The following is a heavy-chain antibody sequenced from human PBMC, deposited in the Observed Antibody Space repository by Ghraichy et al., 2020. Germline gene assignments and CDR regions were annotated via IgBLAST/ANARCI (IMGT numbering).Heavy chain of an antibody. V-gene: IGHV3-64D*06. Sequence: GGSLRLSCSASGFTFSSYAMHWVRQAPGKGLEYVSAISSNGGSTYYADSVKGRFTISRDNSKNTLYLQMSSLRAEDTAVYYCVRVDTAMVVPYNWFDPWGQGTLVTVSS. CDR1: GFTFSSYA. D-gene: IGHD5-18*01. CDR2: ISSNGGST. CDR3: VRVDTAMVVPYNWFDP. J-gene: IGHJ5*02.